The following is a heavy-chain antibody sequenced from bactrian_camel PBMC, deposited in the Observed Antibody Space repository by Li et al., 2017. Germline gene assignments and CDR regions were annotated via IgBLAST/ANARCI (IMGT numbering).Heavy chain of an antibody. V-gene: IGHV3S53*01. CDR3: AALPGTVVAGRCADFGY. Sequence: HVQLVESGGGSVQAGGSLRLSCVASGYSGNYMGWFRQDSGKEREEVASILSDGTTTYADSVKGRFTISQDNDKNTLYLQMNSLKPEDTAMYYCAALPGTVVAGRCADFGYWGQGTQVTVS. D-gene: IGHD6*01. CDR2: ILSDGTT. J-gene: IGHJ6*01. CDR1: GYSGNY.